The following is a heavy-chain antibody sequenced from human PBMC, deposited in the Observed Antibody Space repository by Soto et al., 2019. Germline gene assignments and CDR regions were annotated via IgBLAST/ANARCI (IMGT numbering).Heavy chain of an antibody. CDR3: AKEVGWLRIDY. D-gene: IGHD5-12*01. Sequence: QVQLVESGGGVVQPGRSLRLSCAASGFTFSSYGMHWVRQAPGKGLEWVAVISYDGSNKYYADSVKGRFTISRDNSKNTLYLQMNSLRAEDTAVYYCAKEVGWLRIDYWGQGTLVTVSS. V-gene: IGHV3-30*18. CDR1: GFTFSSYG. J-gene: IGHJ4*02. CDR2: ISYDGSNK.